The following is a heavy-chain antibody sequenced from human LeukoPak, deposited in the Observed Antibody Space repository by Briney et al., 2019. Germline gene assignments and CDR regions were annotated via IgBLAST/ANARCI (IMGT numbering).Heavy chain of an antibody. CDR3: ARGPTPSFYYGSGSYYSFDF. D-gene: IGHD3-10*01. J-gene: IGHJ4*02. V-gene: IGHV3-7*01. CDR2: IKQDGSEK. CDR1: SSSTYS. Sequence: SSSTYSWAWIRQPPGKGLEWVANIKQDGSEKYYVGSVKGRFTISRDNAKSSLFLQMNSLRAEDTAVYYCARGPTPSFYYGSGSYYSFDFWGQGTLVTVSS.